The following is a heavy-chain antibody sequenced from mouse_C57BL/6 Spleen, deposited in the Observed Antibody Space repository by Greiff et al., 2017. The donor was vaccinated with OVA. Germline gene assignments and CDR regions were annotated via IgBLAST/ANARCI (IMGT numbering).Heavy chain of an antibody. D-gene: IGHD2-1*01. V-gene: IGHV5-17*01. Sequence: EVKVVESGGGLVKPGGSLKLSCAASGFTFSDYGMHWVRQAPEQGLEWVAYISRGSSTIHYADTVKGRFTISRDNAYNTLFLQITSLRSEDMGVYYCAIYGNYYAMDYWGQGTSVTVSS. CDR1: GFTFSDYG. CDR2: ISRGSSTI. J-gene: IGHJ4*01. CDR3: AIYGNYYAMDY.